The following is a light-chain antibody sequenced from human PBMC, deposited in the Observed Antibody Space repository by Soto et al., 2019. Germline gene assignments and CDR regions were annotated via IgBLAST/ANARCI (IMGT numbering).Light chain of an antibody. V-gene: IGKV1-5*01. Sequence: DIQMTQSPSTRSASVGDRVTITCRASQSISSWLAWYQQKPGKAPKLLIYDASSLESGVPSRFSGSGSGTEFTLTISSLQPDDFATSYCQQYKSYWTLGQGTKVDIK. CDR3: QQYKSYWT. J-gene: IGKJ1*01. CDR2: DAS. CDR1: QSISSW.